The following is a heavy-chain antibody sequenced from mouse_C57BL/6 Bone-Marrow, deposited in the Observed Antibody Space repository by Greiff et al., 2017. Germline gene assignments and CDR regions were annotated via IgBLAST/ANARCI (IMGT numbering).Heavy chain of an antibody. V-gene: IGHV5-6*01. J-gene: IGHJ3*01. CDR2: ISSGGSYT. D-gene: IGHD2-3*01. CDR1: GFTFSSYG. CDR3: ARWDGYYCAGFAY. Sequence: EVQGVESGGDLVKPGGSLKLSCAASGFTFSSYGMSWVRQTPDKRLEWVATISSGGSYTYYPDSVKGRFTISRDNAKNTLYLQMSSLKSEDTAMYYCARWDGYYCAGFAYWGQGTLVTVSA.